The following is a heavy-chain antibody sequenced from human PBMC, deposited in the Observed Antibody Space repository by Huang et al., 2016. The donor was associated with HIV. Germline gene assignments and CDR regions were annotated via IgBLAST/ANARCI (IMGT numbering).Heavy chain of an antibody. J-gene: IGHJ6*02. CDR1: TFTFGAYW. V-gene: IGHV3-7*01. D-gene: IGHD1-7*01. CDR3: ATKTAAMDI. Sequence: VESGGRLVQPGGSIRLSCLGSTFTFGAYWMSWVRQSPGKGLEWVANIKQDESEKYYGESVKGRFNISRDNAKKVLFLEMNNVRVEDTATYYCATKTAAMDIWGQGTTVTVS. CDR2: IKQDESEK.